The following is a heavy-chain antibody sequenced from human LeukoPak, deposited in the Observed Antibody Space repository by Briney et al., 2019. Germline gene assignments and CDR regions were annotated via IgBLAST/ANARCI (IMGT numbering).Heavy chain of an antibody. CDR2: IGGSSGST. V-gene: IGHV3-23*01. CDR3: AKKRVAVAGTHYFDY. D-gene: IGHD6-19*01. J-gene: IGHJ4*02. CDR1: LFTPCTYV. Sequence: PGGSLSLSRAASLFTPCTYVMSRVPQSPGPELEWVTGIGGSSGSTDYADSAQCRLNISIENSQHTMYLQMNSLRAEATAVYYCAKKRVAVAGTHYFDYWGEGTLVIVSS.